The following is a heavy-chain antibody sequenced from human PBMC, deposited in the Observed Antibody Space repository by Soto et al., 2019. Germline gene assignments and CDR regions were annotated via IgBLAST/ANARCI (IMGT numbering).Heavy chain of an antibody. J-gene: IGHJ6*02. CDR1: GFTFRAYG. CDR3: ASSTIFGVVSCMDV. CDR2: ISYDGSNK. Sequence: PGGSLRLSCAPSGFTFRAYGMHWVRQAPGKGLEWVAVISYDGSNKYYADSVKGRFTISRDNSKNTLYLQMNSLRAEDTAVYYCASSTIFGVVSCMDVWGQGTTVTVSS. D-gene: IGHD3-3*01. V-gene: IGHV3-30*19.